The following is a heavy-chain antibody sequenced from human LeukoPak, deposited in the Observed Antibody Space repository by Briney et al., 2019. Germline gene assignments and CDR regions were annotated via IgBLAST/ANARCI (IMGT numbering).Heavy chain of an antibody. J-gene: IGHJ6*02. CDR1: GFTFSSYA. CDR3: AKDRSYGMDV. V-gene: IGHV3-23*01. Sequence: GGSLRLSCAASGFTFSSYAMSWVRQAPGKGLEWVSALSGSGGSTYYADSVKGRFTISRDNFKNTLYLQMDSLRAEDTAVYYCAKDRSYGMDVWGQGTTVTVSS. CDR2: LSGSGGST.